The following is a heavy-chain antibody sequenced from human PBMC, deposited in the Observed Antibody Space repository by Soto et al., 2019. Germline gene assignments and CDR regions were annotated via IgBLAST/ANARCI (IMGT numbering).Heavy chain of an antibody. CDR1: GFNFSIYW. D-gene: IGHD4-17*01. V-gene: IGHV3-74*01. CDR2: INSDGTYA. Sequence: EVQLVESGGGLVQPGGSLRLSCAASGFNFSIYWMHWVRQVPGKGLVWVSRINSDGTYANYADSVKGRFTSTRDNDKNTLYLEMNSLRAEDTAIYYCARGGAYGDYRSDYWGQGTLVTVSS. J-gene: IGHJ4*02. CDR3: ARGGAYGDYRSDY.